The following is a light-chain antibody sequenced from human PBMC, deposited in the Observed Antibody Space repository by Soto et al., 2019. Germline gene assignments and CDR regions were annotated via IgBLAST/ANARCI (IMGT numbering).Light chain of an antibody. CDR1: QSVSNW. CDR3: QQYTPNSRT. Sequence: DIQMTQSPSTLSASVGDRVTITCRASQSVSNWLAWYQQKPGKAPNLLIYDASSLESGVPSMFSGSGSGTEFTLTISSLQPDDFANYSCQQYTPNSRTFGQGTKVEIK. CDR2: DAS. J-gene: IGKJ1*01. V-gene: IGKV1-5*01.